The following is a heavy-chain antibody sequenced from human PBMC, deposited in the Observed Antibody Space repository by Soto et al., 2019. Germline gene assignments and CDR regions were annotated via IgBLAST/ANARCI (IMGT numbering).Heavy chain of an antibody. D-gene: IGHD2-21*02. CDR2: IIPIFGTV. V-gene: IGHV1-69*01. Sequence: QVQLVQSGAEVKKPGSSVKVSCKASGGTFSSYAISWVRQAPGQGLEWMGGIIPIFGTVNYAQKFQGRVTITADESTSTAYMELSSLRSEDTAVYYCARERAYCGGDCDYYGMDVWGQGTTVTVSS. CDR1: GGTFSSYA. CDR3: ARERAYCGGDCDYYGMDV. J-gene: IGHJ6*02.